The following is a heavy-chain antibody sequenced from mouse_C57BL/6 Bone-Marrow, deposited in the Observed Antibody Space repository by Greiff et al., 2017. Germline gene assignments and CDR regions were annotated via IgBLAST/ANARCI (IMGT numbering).Heavy chain of an antibody. CDR2: IYWDDDK. V-gene: IGHV8-12*01. CDR1: GFSLSTSGMG. CDR3: ARSDYYGSRGYFDV. Sequence: VQLQQSGPGILQSSQTLSLTCSFSGFSLSTSGMGVSWIRQPSGKGLEWLAHIYWDDDKRYNPSLKSRLTISKDTSRNQVFLKITSVDTADTATYYCARSDYYGSRGYFDVWGTGTTVTVSS. D-gene: IGHD1-2*01. J-gene: IGHJ1*03.